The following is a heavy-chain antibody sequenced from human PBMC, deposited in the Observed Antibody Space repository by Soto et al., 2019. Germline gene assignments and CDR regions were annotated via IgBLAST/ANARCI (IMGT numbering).Heavy chain of an antibody. CDR3: ARGASGWPLTYYYYGMDV. Sequence: GESLKISCAASGFTFSSYGMHWVRQAPGKGLEWVAVIWYDGSNKYYADSVKGRFTISRDNSKNTLYLQMNSLRAEDMAVYYCARGASGWPLTYYYYGMDVWGQGTTVTVSS. J-gene: IGHJ6*02. CDR2: IWYDGSNK. V-gene: IGHV3-33*01. CDR1: GFTFSSYG. D-gene: IGHD6-19*01.